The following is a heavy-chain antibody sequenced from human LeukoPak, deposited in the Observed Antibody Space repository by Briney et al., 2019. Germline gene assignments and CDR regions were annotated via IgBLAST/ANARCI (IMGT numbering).Heavy chain of an antibody. CDR2: IRYDGSNK. CDR3: AKDAMPPKAGFCP. Sequence: GGSLRLSCAESGFTFSSYGMHWVRQAPGKGLEWVAFIRYDGSNKYYADSVKGRFTISRDNSKNTLYLQMNSLRAEDTAVYYCAKDAMPPKAGFCPWGQGTLVTVSS. J-gene: IGHJ5*02. CDR1: GFTFSSYG. D-gene: IGHD2-2*01. V-gene: IGHV3-30*02.